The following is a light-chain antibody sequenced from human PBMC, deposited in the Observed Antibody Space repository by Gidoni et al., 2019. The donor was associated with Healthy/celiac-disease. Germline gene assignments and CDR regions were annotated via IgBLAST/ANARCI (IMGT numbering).Light chain of an antibody. CDR3: QQYGSSPPT. J-gene: IGKJ1*01. V-gene: IGKV3-20*01. CDR2: GAS. Sequence: EIVLKQSPGTLSLSPGERATLSCRASQSVSSSYLDWYQQKPGQAPSLLIYGASSRATGIPDRFSGSGSGTDFTLTISRLEPEDFAVYYCQQYGSSPPTFGQGTKVEIK. CDR1: QSVSSSY.